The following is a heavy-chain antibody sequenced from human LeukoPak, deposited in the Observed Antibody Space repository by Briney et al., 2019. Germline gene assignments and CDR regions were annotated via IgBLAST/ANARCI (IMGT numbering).Heavy chain of an antibody. J-gene: IGHJ4*02. CDR1: GFTFSSYS. Sequence: GGSLRLSCAASGFTFSSYSMNWVRQAPGKGLEWVSSISSSSSYIYYADSVKGRFTISRDNAKNSLYLQMNSLRAEDTAVCYWARDPAESEMSDYWGQGTLVTVSS. CDR2: ISSSSSYI. V-gene: IGHV3-21*01. D-gene: IGHD1-14*01. CDR3: ARDPAESEMSDY.